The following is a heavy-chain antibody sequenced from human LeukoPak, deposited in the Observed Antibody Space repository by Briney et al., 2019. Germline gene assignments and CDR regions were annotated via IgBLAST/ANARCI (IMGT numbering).Heavy chain of an antibody. CDR3: ARNDFWVHNFFDP. CDR1: VGSMNRDHFY. Sequence: KTSETLSLTCDVSVGSMNRDHFYWAWIRQPPGKGLEWIGSISYSGKSEYSPSLKSRLSLSIDTSNSQVSLRLTSMTAADTAVYFCARNDFWVHNFFDPWGQGTLVIVSS. D-gene: IGHD3-3*01. CDR2: ISYSGKS. J-gene: IGHJ5*02. V-gene: IGHV4-39*07.